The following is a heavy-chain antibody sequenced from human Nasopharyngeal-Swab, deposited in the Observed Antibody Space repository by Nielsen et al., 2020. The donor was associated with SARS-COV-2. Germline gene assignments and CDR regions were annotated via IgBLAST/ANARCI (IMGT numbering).Heavy chain of an antibody. CDR2: ISAYNGNT. CDR3: ARYWYSSSPFDY. CDR1: GCTFTSYG. J-gene: IGHJ4*02. V-gene: IGHV1-18*01. D-gene: IGHD6-6*01. Sequence: ASVKLTCKASGCTFTSYGISWVRQAPGQGLEWMGWISAYNGNTTYAQTLQGRVTMTTDTSTSTAYMELRSLRSEDTAVYYCARYWYSSSPFDYWGQGTLVTVSS.